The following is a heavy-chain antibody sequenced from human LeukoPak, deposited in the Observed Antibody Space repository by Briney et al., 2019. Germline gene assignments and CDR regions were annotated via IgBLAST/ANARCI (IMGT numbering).Heavy chain of an antibody. V-gene: IGHV3-7*03. J-gene: IGHJ4*02. CDR3: ASLDYYGSGSYYPPPFDY. Sequence: GGSLRLSCAASGFTFSSYWMSWVRQAPGKGLEWVANIKQDGSEKYYVDSVKGRFTTSRDNAKNSLYLQMNSLRAEDTAVYYCASLDYYGSGSYYPPPFDYWGQGTLVTVSS. D-gene: IGHD3-10*01. CDR1: GFTFSSYW. CDR2: IKQDGSEK.